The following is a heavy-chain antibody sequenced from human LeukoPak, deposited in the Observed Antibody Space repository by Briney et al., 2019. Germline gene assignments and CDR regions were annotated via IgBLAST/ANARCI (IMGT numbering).Heavy chain of an antibody. V-gene: IGHV3-30*18. D-gene: IGHD3-10*01. CDR1: GFTFSSYG. J-gene: IGHJ6*04. CDR3: AKDSEGVRGVIINSMDV. Sequence: GGSLRLSCAASGFTFSSYGMHWVRQAPGKGLEWVAVISYDGSNKYYADSVKGRFTISRDNSKNTLYLQMNSLRAEDTAVYYCAKDSEGVRGVIINSMDVWGKGTTVTVSS. CDR2: ISYDGSNK.